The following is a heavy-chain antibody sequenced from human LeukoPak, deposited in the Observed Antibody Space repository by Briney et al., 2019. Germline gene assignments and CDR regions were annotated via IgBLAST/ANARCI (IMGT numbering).Heavy chain of an antibody. V-gene: IGHV1-2*02. J-gene: IGHJ5*02. CDR1: GYTFTGYY. CDR3: AGARGDIVVVPAAIWFDP. D-gene: IGHD2-2*01. Sequence: ASVKVSCKASGYTFTGYYIHWGRQAPGQGLEWMGWINPNSGGTNYAQKFQGRVTMTRDTSISTAYMELSRLRSDDTAVYYCAGARGDIVVVPAAIWFDPWGQGTLVTVSS. CDR2: INPNSGGT.